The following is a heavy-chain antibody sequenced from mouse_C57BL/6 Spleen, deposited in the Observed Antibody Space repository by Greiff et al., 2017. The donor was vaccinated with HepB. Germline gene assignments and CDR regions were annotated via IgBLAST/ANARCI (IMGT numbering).Heavy chain of an antibody. Sequence: EVKLMESGPELVKPGASVKISCKASGYSFTGYYMNWVKQSPEKSLEWIGEINPSTGGTTYNQKFKAKATLTVDKSSSTAYMQLKSLTSEDSAVYCCASYGGYLWFSYWGQGTLVTVSA. CDR3: ASYGGYLWFSY. CDR2: INPSTGGT. D-gene: IGHD2-3*01. V-gene: IGHV1-42*01. CDR1: GYSFTGYY. J-gene: IGHJ3*01.